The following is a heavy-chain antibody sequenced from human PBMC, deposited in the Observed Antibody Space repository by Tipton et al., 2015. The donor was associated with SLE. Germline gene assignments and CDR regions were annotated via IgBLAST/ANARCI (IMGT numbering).Heavy chain of an antibody. J-gene: IGHJ3*02. D-gene: IGHD6-13*01. Sequence: QLVQSGPEVKKPGSSVKVSCKASGGTFSSYAISWVRQAPGQGLEWMGGIIPIFGTANYAQKFQDRVTVTADESTSTAYMELSSLRSEDTAVYYCARSKGWAAAGTYDAFDIWGQGTMVTVSS. V-gene: IGHV1-69*01. CDR2: IIPIFGTA. CDR1: GGTFSSYA. CDR3: ARSKGWAAAGTYDAFDI.